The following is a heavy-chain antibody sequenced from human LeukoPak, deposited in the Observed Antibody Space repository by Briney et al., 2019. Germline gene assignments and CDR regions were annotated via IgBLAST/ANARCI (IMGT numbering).Heavy chain of an antibody. D-gene: IGHD3-10*01. CDR2: INHSGST. Sequence: PSATLSLTWAVYGGSFSGYYWSWIRQPPGKGLEWIGEINHSGSTNYNPSLKSRVTISVDTSKNQFSLKLSSVTAADTAVYYCARGPRWYGSGSYYFYWGQGTLVTVSS. CDR3: ARGPRWYGSGSYYFY. J-gene: IGHJ4*02. V-gene: IGHV4-34*01. CDR1: GGSFSGYY.